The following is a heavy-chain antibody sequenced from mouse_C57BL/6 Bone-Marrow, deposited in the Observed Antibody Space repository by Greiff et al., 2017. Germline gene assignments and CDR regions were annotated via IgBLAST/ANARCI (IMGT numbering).Heavy chain of an antibody. CDR1: GFTFSDYY. CDR2: INYDGSST. CDR3: ARDMGSNYGYAMDY. D-gene: IGHD2-5*01. J-gene: IGHJ4*01. V-gene: IGHV5-16*01. Sequence: EVHRVESEGGLVQPGSSMKLSCTASGFTFSDYYMAWVRQVPEKGLEWVANINYDGSSTYYLDSLKSRFIISRDNAKNILYLQMSSLKSEDTATYYCARDMGSNYGYAMDYWGQGTSVTVSS.